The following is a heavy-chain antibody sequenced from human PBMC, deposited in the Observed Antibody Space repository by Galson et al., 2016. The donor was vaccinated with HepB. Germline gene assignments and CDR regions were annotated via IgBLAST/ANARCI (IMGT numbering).Heavy chain of an antibody. V-gene: IGHV3-64D*06. D-gene: IGHD5-24*01. J-gene: IGHJ1*01. CDR2: LSGDGGST. Sequence: SLRLSCAASGFTFSAYAMHWVRQAPGRGLEYVSALSGDGGSTYYADSVRGRFSISRDNSKNTLYLQMSSLRAEDTAVYYCVKDFSWRDGYNGQHWGQGTLVTVSS. CDR3: VKDFSWRDGYNGQH. CDR1: GFTFSAYA.